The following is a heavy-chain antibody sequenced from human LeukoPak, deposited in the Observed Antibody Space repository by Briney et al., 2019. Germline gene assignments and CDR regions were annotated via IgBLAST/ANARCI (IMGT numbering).Heavy chain of an antibody. CDR2: IYPGDSDT. CDR1: GYTFITYW. V-gene: IGHV5-51*01. CDR3: ARPDDYGGKPAAFDI. J-gene: IGHJ3*02. D-gene: IGHD4-23*01. Sequence: GESVKISCKGSGYTFITYWIGWVRQMPGKGLEWMGIIYPGDSDTRYSPSFQGQVTISADKSISTAYLQWSSLKASDTAMYYCARPDDYGGKPAAFDIWGQGTMVTVSS.